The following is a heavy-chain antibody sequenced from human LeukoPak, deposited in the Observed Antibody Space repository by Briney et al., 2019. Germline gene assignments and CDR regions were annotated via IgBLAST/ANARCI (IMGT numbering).Heavy chain of an antibody. J-gene: IGHJ4*02. CDR1: GFTFSTSW. V-gene: IGHV3-7*01. D-gene: IGHD4-11*01. CDR3: ARDRAYSTFDF. CDR2: INVDDSSK. Sequence: GGSLRLSCAASGFTFSTSWMTWVRQAPGKGLERVAIINVDDSSKSYLDSVQGRFTISRDNARNSLFLQMNNLRAEDTAVYYCARDRAYSTFDFWGQGTLVAVSS.